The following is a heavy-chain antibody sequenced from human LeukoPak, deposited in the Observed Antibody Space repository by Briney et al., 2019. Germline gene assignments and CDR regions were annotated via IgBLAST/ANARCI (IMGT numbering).Heavy chain of an antibody. J-gene: IGHJ5*02. CDR3: TFTGWFDP. V-gene: IGHV3-73*01. Sequence: GGSLKLSCAASGFTFSGSAMHWVRQASGKGLEWVGRIRSKANSYATAYAASVKGRFTISRDDSKNTAYLQMNSLKTEDTAVYYCTFTGWFDPWGQGTLVTVSS. CDR2: IRSKANSYAT. CDR1: GFTFSGSA.